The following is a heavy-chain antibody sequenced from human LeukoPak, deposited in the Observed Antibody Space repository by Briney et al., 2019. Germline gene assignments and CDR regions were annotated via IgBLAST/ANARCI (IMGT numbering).Heavy chain of an antibody. J-gene: IGHJ6*02. CDR2: IWYDGSNK. V-gene: IGHV3-33*01. CDR3: ARDIVVVVAANHVYYYYGMDV. D-gene: IGHD2-15*01. Sequence: GGSLRLSCAASGFTFSSYGMHWVRQAPGKGLEWVAVIWYDGSNKYYADSVKGRFTISRDNSKSTLYLQMNSLRAEDTAVYYCARDIVVVVAANHVYYYYGMDVWGQGTTVTVSS. CDR1: GFTFSSYG.